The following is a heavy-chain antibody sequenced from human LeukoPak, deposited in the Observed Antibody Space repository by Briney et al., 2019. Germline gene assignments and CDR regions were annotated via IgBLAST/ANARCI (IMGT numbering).Heavy chain of an antibody. J-gene: IGHJ4*02. CDR1: GYTFTGYY. CDR3: ARDVGEYCSSTNCYASHY. CDR2: INPNSGGT. V-gene: IGHV1-2*02. Sequence: ASVKVSCKASGYTFTGYYVHWVRQAPGQGLEWMGWINPNSGGTNYAQKFQGRVTMTRDTSISTAYMELSRLRSDDTAVYYCARDVGEYCSSTNCYASHYWGQGTLVTVSS. D-gene: IGHD2-2*01.